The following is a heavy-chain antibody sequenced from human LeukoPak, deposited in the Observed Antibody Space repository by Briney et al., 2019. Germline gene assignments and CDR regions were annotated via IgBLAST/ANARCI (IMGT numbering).Heavy chain of an antibody. CDR1: GGSFSGYY. J-gene: IGHJ6*03. CDR2: INHSGST. D-gene: IGHD2-15*01. V-gene: IGHV4-34*01. CDR3: ARAVYCSGGSCTYYYYYMDV. Sequence: SETLSLTCAVYGGSFSGYYWSWIRQPPGKGLEWIGEINHSGSTNYNPSLKSRVTISVDTSKNQFSLKLSSVTAADTAVYYCARAVYCSGGSCTYYYYYMDVWGKGTRSPSP.